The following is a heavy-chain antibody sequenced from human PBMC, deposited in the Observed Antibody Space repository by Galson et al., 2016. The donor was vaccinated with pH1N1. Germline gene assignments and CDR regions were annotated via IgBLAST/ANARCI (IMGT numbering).Heavy chain of an antibody. V-gene: IGHV3-15*01. Sequence: SLRLSCAASGITIKNVWMNWVRQAPGKGLEWVGRIKTKAEGGTTDYAAPVKGRFTMARDDSKNKVFLQMNSLKPEDTGVYYCTTGRGTARFYWGQGTKVAVTS. J-gene: IGHJ4*02. CDR3: TTGRGTARFY. CDR2: IKTKAEGGTT. CDR1: GITIKNVW. D-gene: IGHD6-6*01.